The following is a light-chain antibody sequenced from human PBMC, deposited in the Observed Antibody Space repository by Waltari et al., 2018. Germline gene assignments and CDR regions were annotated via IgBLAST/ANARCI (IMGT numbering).Light chain of an antibody. Sequence: DIQMTQSPSTLSAVVGDRVTITCRASQTINNWLAWYQQKPGKAPKLLIYDVSSLESGVPSRFSGSGSGTEFTLTISSLQPDDFATYYCQQYNSYSYTFGQGTKLEIK. CDR3: QQYNSYSYT. J-gene: IGKJ2*01. V-gene: IGKV1-5*01. CDR2: DVS. CDR1: QTINNW.